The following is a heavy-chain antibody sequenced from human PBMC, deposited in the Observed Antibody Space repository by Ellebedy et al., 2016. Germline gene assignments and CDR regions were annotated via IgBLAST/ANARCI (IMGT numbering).Heavy chain of an antibody. CDR2: IYYSGST. CDR1: GGSISSSSYY. D-gene: IGHD3-3*01. Sequence: SETLSLTCTVSGGSISSSSYYWGWIRQPPGTGLEWIGSIYYSGSTNYNPSLKSRVTISVDTSKNQFSLKLSSVTAADTAVYYCARAPPEIFGVVINFDYWGQGTLVTVSS. J-gene: IGHJ4*02. CDR3: ARAPPEIFGVVINFDY. V-gene: IGHV4-39*07.